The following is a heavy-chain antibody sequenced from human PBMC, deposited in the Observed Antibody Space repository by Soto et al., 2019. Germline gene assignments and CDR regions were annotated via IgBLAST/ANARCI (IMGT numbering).Heavy chain of an antibody. Sequence: QLVESGGGLVQPGGSLRLSCATSGFTFTTYWMTWVRQAPGKGLEWVANIKEDGSEENYVDSVKGRFTISRDHGKNSLFLQMNRLRREDSAVYYCVRSFSFDWLLFTLDYWGQGTLVSVSS. CDR2: IKEDGSEE. CDR3: VRSFSFDWLLFTLDY. J-gene: IGHJ4*02. D-gene: IGHD3-9*01. CDR1: GFTFTTYW. V-gene: IGHV3-7*01.